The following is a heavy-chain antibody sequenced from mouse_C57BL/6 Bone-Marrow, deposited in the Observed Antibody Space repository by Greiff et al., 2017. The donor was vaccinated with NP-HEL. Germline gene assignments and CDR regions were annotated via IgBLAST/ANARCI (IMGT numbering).Heavy chain of an antibody. V-gene: IGHV6-3*01. D-gene: IGHD1-1*01. Sequence: EVKLMESGGGLVQPGGSMKLSCVASGFTFSNYWMNWVRQSPEKGLEWVAQIRLKSDNYATHYAESVNGRFTISRDDSKSSVYLQMNNLRAEDTGIYYCTYYYGSSFYYYAMDYWGQGTSVTVSS. CDR3: TYYYGSSFYYYAMDY. J-gene: IGHJ4*01. CDR2: IRLKSDNYAT. CDR1: GFTFSNYW.